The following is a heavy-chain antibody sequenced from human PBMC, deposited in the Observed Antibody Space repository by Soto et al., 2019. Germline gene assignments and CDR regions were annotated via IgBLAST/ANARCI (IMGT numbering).Heavy chain of an antibody. CDR2: IYYSGRS. J-gene: IGHJ4*02. D-gene: IGHD2-2*03. V-gene: IGHV4-31*03. CDR1: GGSISRGGYY. CDR3: ARVGDGYCSSTSCQTYYFDY. Sequence: QVQLQESGPGLVKPSQTLSLTCTVSGGSISRGGYYWSWIRQHPGKGLEWIAYIYYSGRSYYNPSLKRRINLSVDTSKTQFSLKLSSVTAADTAVYYCARVGDGYCSSTSCQTYYFDYWGQGTLVTVSS.